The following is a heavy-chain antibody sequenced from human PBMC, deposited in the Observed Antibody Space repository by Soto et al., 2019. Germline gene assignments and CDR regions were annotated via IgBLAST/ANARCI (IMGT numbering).Heavy chain of an antibody. J-gene: IGHJ6*02. V-gene: IGHV3-30-3*01. CDR1: GFTFSSYA. Sequence: QVQLVESGGGVVQPGRSLRLSCAASGFTFSSYAMHWVRQAPGKGLEWVAVISYDGSNKYYADSVKGRFTISRDNSKNTLYLQMNSLRAEDTALYYCARDGGRSYYYYYGMDVWGQGTTVTVSS. CDR3: ARDGGRSYYYYYGMDV. D-gene: IGHD2-15*01. CDR2: ISYDGSNK.